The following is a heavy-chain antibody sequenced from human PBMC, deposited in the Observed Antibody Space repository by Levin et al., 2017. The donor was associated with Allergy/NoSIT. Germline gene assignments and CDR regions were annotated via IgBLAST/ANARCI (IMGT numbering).Heavy chain of an antibody. D-gene: IGHD4-23*01. J-gene: IGHJ3*02. CDR3: AKPSDSLYYGGGAFDM. V-gene: IGHV3-9*01. Sequence: RPGGSLRLSCERSGFKFDEFAMHWVRQVPGKGLEWVAGINWNSYTTGYADSVKGRFTISRDNAKKSLFLQMNSLRREDTAAYFCAKPSDSLYYGGGAFDMWGQGAMVTVSS. CDR1: GFKFDEFA. CDR2: INWNSYTT.